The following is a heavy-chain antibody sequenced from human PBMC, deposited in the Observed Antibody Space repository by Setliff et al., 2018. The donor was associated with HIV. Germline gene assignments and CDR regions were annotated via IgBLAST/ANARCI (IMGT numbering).Heavy chain of an antibody. Sequence: AASVKVSCKSSGGTFSSNAISWVRQAPGHGLEWIGGIIPILGTTHYSQKFQDRVTITRDESTRTAYLEVNSLGSEDTAIYYCARDRGGSYADACDVWGQGTMVTVSS. CDR2: IIPILGTT. CDR1: GGTFSSNA. V-gene: IGHV1-69*05. CDR3: ARDRGGSYADACDV. D-gene: IGHD1-26*01. J-gene: IGHJ3*01.